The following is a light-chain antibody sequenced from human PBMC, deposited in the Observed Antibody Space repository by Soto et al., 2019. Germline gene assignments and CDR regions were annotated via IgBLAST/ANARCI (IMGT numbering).Light chain of an antibody. CDR3: TSWTTSTTMI. CDR1: RSDIGAHNF. Sequence: QSALTQPASVSGSPGQSITISCTGTRSDIGAHNFVSWYQQHPGEVPKLILYDVNVRPSGVSNRFSGSKSGNTASLTISGLQAEDEADYYCTSWTTSTTMIFGGGTKVTVL. V-gene: IGLV2-14*03. CDR2: DVN. J-gene: IGLJ2*01.